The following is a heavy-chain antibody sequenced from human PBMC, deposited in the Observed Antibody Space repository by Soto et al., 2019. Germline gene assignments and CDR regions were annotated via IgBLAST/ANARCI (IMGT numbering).Heavy chain of an antibody. Sequence: SETLSLTCTVSGGSVTSDGYYWSWIRQLPGKGLEWIGYIYYSGSIFYNPFLKSRASISAHSSKEQLSLKLSSVTAADTAVYYCARSRLWGQHFDAWGRGTLVTVSS. V-gene: IGHV4-31*03. CDR1: GGSVTSDGYY. J-gene: IGHJ1*01. D-gene: IGHD3-16*01. CDR2: IYYSGSI. CDR3: ARSRLWGQHFDA.